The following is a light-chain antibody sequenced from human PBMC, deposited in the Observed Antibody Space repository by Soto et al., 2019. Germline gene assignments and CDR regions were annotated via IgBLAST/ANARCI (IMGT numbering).Light chain of an antibody. CDR3: QQYGSSPPYT. CDR2: GAS. V-gene: IGKV3-20*01. J-gene: IGKJ2*01. Sequence: EIVLTQSPGTLSLSPGERVTLSCRASQSVSSSYLAWYQQKPGQAPRLLIYGASSRAIGIPDRFSGSGSGTDFTLTISRLEPEAFAVYYCQQYGSSPPYTFGQGTKLEIK. CDR1: QSVSSSY.